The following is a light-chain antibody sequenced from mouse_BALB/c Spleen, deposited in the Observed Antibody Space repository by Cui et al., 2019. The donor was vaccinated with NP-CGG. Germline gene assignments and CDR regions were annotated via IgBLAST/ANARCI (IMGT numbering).Light chain of an antibody. CDR1: TGAGTTSNY. V-gene: IGLV1*01. J-gene: IGLJ1*01. Sequence: QAVVTQASAPTTSSGETVSLTCRSSTGAGTTSNYANWVQEKPKHLFTGLIGGTNDRAPGVPARFSGSLIGDKAALTITGAQTEDEEIYFCALWYSNHWVFGGGTKLTVL. CDR3: ALWYSNHWV. CDR2: GTN.